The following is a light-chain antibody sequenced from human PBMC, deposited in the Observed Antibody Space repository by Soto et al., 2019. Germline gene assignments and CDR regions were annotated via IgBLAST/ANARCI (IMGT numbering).Light chain of an antibody. Sequence: EMVMTQSPATLSVSPGERATLSCRASQSVSSNLAWYQQKPGQAPRLLIYGASTRATGIPARFSGSGSGTEFTLTISSLQSEDFAVYYCQQFGRSPWTFGHGTKVDFK. V-gene: IGKV3-15*01. J-gene: IGKJ1*01. CDR2: GAS. CDR1: QSVSSN. CDR3: QQFGRSPWT.